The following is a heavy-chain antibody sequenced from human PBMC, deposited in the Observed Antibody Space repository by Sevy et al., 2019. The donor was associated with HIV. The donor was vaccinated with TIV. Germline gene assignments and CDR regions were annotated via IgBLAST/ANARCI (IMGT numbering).Heavy chain of an antibody. CDR2: ISSSGSSI. CDR1: EFTFSSYD. J-gene: IGHJ5*02. D-gene: IGHD2-8*01. CDR3: TRNGGAFDNGFDP. V-gene: IGHV3-48*03. Sequence: GGSLRLSCTASEFTFSSYDMNWVRQAPGKGLEWVSKISSSGSSIYYADSVKGRFTISRDNAKNSLNLQMNSLRAEDTAVYYCTRNGGAFDNGFDPWGQRTLVTVSS.